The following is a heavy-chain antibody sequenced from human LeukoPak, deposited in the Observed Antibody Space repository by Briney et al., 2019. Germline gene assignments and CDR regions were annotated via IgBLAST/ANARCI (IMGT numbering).Heavy chain of an antibody. J-gene: IGHJ4*02. CDR2: INHSGST. D-gene: IGHD3-10*01. CDR1: GGSFSGYY. Sequence: PSETLSLTCAVYGGSFSGYYWSWIRQPPGKGLEWIGEINHSGSTNYNPSLKSRVTISVDTSKNQFSLKLSSVTAADTAVYYCARHGFHYYGSGSYYNWGAKAYYFDYWGQGTLVTVSS. CDR3: ARHGFHYYGSGSYYNWGAKAYYFDY. V-gene: IGHV4-34*01.